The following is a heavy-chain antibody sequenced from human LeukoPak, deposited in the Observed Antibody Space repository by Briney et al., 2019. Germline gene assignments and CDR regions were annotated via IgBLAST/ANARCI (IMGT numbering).Heavy chain of an antibody. Sequence: PSETLSLTCAVYGGSFSGYYWSWIRQPPGKGLEWIGEINHSGSTNYNPSLKSRVTISVDTSKNQFSLKLSSVTAADTAVYHCARGLYVAGLDYWGQGTLVTVSS. CDR2: INHSGST. J-gene: IGHJ4*02. V-gene: IGHV4-34*01. CDR1: GGSFSGYY. CDR3: ARGLYVAGLDY. D-gene: IGHD6-19*01.